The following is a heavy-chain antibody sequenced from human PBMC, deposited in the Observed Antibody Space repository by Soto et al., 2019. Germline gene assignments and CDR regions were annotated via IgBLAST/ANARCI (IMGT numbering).Heavy chain of an antibody. CDR2: IWYDGSNK. Sequence: QVQLVESGGGGVQPGRSLRLSCAASGFTFSSYGMHLVRQAPGKGLEWVAVIWYDGSNKYYADSVKGRFTISRDNSKNTLYLQMNSLRAEDTAVYYCARDRGRYCSGGSCYSGRYFDLWGRGTLVTVSS. V-gene: IGHV3-33*01. CDR1: GFTFSSYG. D-gene: IGHD2-15*01. J-gene: IGHJ2*01. CDR3: ARDRGRYCSGGSCYSGRYFDL.